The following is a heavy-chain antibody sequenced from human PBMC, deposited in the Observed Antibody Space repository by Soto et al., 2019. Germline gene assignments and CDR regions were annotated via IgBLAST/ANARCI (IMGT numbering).Heavy chain of an antibody. CDR1: GGSISSYY. CDR3: ARHGYYGSGSYIYYYYYLDV. J-gene: IGHJ6*03. D-gene: IGHD3-10*01. CDR2: IYYSGST. V-gene: IGHV4-59*08. Sequence: SETLSLTCTVSGGSISSYYWSWIRQPPGKGLEWIGYIYYSGSTNYNPSLKSRVTISVDTSKNQFSLKLSSVTAADTAVYYCARHGYYGSGSYIYYYYYLDVWGKGTTVTVSS.